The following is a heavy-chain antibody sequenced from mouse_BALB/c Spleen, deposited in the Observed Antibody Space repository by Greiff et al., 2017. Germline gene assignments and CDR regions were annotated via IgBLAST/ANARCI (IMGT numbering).Heavy chain of an antibody. D-gene: IGHD2-10*02. Sequence: VHVKQSGAELVKPGASVKLSCTASGFNIKDTYMHWVKQRPEQGLEWIGRIDPANGNTKYDPKFQGKATITADTSSNTAYLQLSSLTSEDTAVYYCAYGNYELDYWGQGTTLTVSS. CDR3: AYGNYELDY. CDR1: GFNIKDTY. J-gene: IGHJ2*01. CDR2: IDPANGNT. V-gene: IGHV14-3*02.